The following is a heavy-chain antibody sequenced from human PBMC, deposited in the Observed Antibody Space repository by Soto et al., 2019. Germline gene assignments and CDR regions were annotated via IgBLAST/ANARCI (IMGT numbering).Heavy chain of an antibody. Sequence: GGSLRLSCVVSGLTFSNYWMSWVRQAPGKGLEWVANINRDGSETYYVDSVKGRFTIPRDNIKNSLYLQMTSLRAEDTAVYYCARRGHYAEYFQHWGQGTLVTVSS. CDR3: ARRGHYAEYFQH. D-gene: IGHD3-10*01. J-gene: IGHJ1*01. CDR1: GLTFSNYW. V-gene: IGHV3-7*01. CDR2: INRDGSET.